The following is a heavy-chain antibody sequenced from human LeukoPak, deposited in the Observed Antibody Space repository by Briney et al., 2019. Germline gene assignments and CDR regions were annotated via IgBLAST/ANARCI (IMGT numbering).Heavy chain of an antibody. CDR3: ARHDSYSSSFPYNWFDP. Sequence: ASVTVSCKASGGSFSSYAIRWVRQAPGQGLEWMGGIIPLFGAPNYAQKFQGRVTITADKSTTTAYVELSSLRSEDTAVYFCARHDSYSSSFPYNWFDPWGQGTLVTVSS. J-gene: IGHJ5*02. CDR1: GGSFSSYA. D-gene: IGHD6-13*01. V-gene: IGHV1-69*06. CDR2: IIPLFGAP.